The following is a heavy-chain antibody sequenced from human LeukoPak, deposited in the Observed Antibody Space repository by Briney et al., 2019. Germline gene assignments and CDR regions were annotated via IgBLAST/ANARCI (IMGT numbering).Heavy chain of an antibody. CDR3: ARDRGYSYGSSLIDY. CDR1: GFTFSTYN. Sequence: GGSLRLSCAASGFTFSTYNMNWVRQAPGKGLEWVSSITSSSSYIYYADSVKGRFTISRDNAKNSLYLQMNSLRAEDTAVYYCARDRGYSYGSSLIDYWGQGTLVTVSS. CDR2: ITSSSSYI. J-gene: IGHJ4*02. D-gene: IGHD5-18*01. V-gene: IGHV3-21*01.